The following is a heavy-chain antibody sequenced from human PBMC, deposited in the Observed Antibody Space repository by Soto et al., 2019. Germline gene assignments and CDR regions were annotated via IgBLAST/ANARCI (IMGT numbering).Heavy chain of an antibody. CDR3: AKGVVVAATYFQH. D-gene: IGHD2-15*01. Sequence: TGGSLRLSCAAAGFSVSTSHISWVRQAPGKGLEWVSVIYSGGATHYAVSVKGRLIISRDKSKNTVDLQMNSLRAEDTAVYYCAKGVVVAATYFQHWGQGTLVTVSS. J-gene: IGHJ1*01. CDR1: GFSVSTSH. CDR2: IYSGGAT. V-gene: IGHV3-53*01.